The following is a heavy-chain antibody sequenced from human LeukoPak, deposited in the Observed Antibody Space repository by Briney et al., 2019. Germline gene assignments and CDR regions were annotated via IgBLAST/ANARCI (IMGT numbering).Heavy chain of an antibody. Sequence: GGSLRLSCAASGFTVSSNYMSWVRQAPGKGLEWVSVIYSGGSTYYADSVKGRFTISRDNSKNTLYLQMNSLRAEDTAVYYCARSTVTTVYGMDVWGQGTTVTVS. CDR1: GFTVSSNY. V-gene: IGHV3-66*01. J-gene: IGHJ6*02. D-gene: IGHD4-17*01. CDR3: ARSTVTTVYGMDV. CDR2: IYSGGST.